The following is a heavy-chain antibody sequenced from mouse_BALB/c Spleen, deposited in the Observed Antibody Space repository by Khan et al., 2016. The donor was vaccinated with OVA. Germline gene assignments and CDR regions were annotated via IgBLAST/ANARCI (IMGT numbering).Heavy chain of an antibody. D-gene: IGHD2-1*01. Sequence: EVQLQESGPGLVKPSQSLSLTCTVTGYSITSDYAWNWIRQFPGNKLEWMGYISYSGSTRYNPSLKNRISITLHTSKNQFYLHLNYVTTEDTATYYCARRAYYGNWYFDVWGAGTTFTVS. J-gene: IGHJ1*01. CDR1: GYSITSDYA. V-gene: IGHV3-2*02. CDR3: ARRAYYGNWYFDV. CDR2: ISYSGST.